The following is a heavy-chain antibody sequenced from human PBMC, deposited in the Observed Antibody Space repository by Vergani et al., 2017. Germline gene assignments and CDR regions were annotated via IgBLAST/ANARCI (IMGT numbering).Heavy chain of an antibody. J-gene: IGHJ4*02. CDR3: AREVSGSGALDY. Sequence: EVQLVESGGGLVQPGGSLRLSCAASGFTFSSYSMNWVRQAPGKGLEWVSYISSISSTIYYADSVKGRFTISRDNAKNSLYLQMNSLRAEDTAVYYCAREVSGSGALDYWGQGTLVTVSS. D-gene: IGHD3-10*01. CDR1: GFTFSSYS. CDR2: ISSISSTI. V-gene: IGHV3-48*04.